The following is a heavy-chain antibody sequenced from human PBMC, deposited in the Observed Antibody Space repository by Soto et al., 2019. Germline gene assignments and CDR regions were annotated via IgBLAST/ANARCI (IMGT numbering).Heavy chain of an antibody. CDR3: ARHGAAPDYFDY. D-gene: IGHD6-6*01. J-gene: IGHJ4*02. CDR1: GGSISSSSYY. Sequence: SETLSLTCTVSGGSISSSSYYWGWIRQPPGKGLEWIGSIYYSGITYYNPSLKSRVTISVDTSKNQFSLKLSSVTAADTAVYYCARHGAAPDYFDYWGQGTLVTVSS. CDR2: IYYSGIT. V-gene: IGHV4-39*01.